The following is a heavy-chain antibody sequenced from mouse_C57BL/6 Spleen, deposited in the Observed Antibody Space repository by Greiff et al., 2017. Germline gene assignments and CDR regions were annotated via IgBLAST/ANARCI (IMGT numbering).Heavy chain of an antibody. CDR2: INPNNGGT. Sequence: VQLQQSGPELVKPGASVKIPCKASGYTFTDYNMDWVKQSHGKSLEWIGDINPNNGGTIYNQKFKGKATLTVDKSSSTAYMELRSLTYEDTAVYYGARESEHGFDFDYWGQGTTLTVSS. CDR1: GYTFTDYN. J-gene: IGHJ2*01. CDR3: ARESEHGFDFDY. D-gene: IGHD2-2*01. V-gene: IGHV1-18*01.